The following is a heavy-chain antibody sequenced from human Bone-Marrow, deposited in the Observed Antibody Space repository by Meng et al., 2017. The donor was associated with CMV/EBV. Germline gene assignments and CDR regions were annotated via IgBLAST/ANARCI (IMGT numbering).Heavy chain of an antibody. CDR1: GGSVSSGSYY. Sequence: SETLSLTCTVSGGSVSSGSYYWSWIRQPPVKGLEWTGYIYYSGSTNYNPSLKSRVTISADTTKNQFSLKLSSVTAADAAVYYCAEIPLGSGWSYFDYWGQGTLVTVSS. CDR3: AEIPLGSGWSYFDY. J-gene: IGHJ4*02. D-gene: IGHD6-19*01. V-gene: IGHV4-61*01. CDR2: IYYSGST.